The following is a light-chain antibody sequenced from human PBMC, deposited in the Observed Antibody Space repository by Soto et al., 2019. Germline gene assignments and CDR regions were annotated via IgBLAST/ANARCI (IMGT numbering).Light chain of an antibody. CDR3: QKYSSVPV. Sequence: DIQMTQSPTSLSASVGDRVTITCRASQGIRNFVAWHQQKPGKAPKLLIYAASTLQSGVPSRFSGSGSGTDFTLTINRLQPEDVATYSCQKYSSVPVFGPGTKVEIK. V-gene: IGKV1-27*01. J-gene: IGKJ3*01. CDR1: QGIRNF. CDR2: AAS.